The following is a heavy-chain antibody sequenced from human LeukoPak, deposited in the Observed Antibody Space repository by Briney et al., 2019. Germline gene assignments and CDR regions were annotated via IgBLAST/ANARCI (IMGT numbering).Heavy chain of an antibody. J-gene: IGHJ5*02. V-gene: IGHV3-23*01. Sequence: PGGSLRLSCAASGFTFSSYAMIWVRQATGKGLAWVSTISASGGSTYYADSVKGRFTISRDNSKNTLYLQMNSLRAEDTAVYYCAKRLQFDPWGQGTLVTVSS. CDR3: AKRLQFDP. CDR2: ISASGGST. CDR1: GFTFSSYA.